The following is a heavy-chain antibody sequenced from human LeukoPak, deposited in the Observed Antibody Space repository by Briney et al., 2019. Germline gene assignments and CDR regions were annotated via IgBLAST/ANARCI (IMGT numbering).Heavy chain of an antibody. CDR2: IYSGGST. CDR3: AREGNGYNYNDAFDI. V-gene: IGHV3-66*02. Sequence: GGSLRRSCSASGFTVSSNYMSWVRQAPGKGLEWGSVIYSGGSTYYADSVKGRFTISRDNSKNTLYLQMNSLRAEDTAVYYCAREGNGYNYNDAFDIWGQGTMVTVSS. D-gene: IGHD5-24*01. J-gene: IGHJ3*02. CDR1: GFTVSSNY.